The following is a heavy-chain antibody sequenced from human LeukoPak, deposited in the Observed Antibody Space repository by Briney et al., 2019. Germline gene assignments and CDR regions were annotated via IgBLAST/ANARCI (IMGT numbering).Heavy chain of an antibody. CDR2: ISGSGGST. D-gene: IGHD6-6*01. Sequence: SGGSLRLSCAASGFTFSSYAMSWVRQAPGKGLEWVSAISGSGGSTYYADSVKGRFTISRDNSKNTLYLQMNSLRAEDTAVYYCAKDLYSSSSQCYFDYWGQGTLVTVSS. J-gene: IGHJ4*02. CDR3: AKDLYSSSSQCYFDY. V-gene: IGHV3-23*01. CDR1: GFTFSSYA.